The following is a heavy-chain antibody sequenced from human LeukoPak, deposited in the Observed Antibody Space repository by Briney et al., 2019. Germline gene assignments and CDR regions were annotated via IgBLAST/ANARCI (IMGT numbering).Heavy chain of an antibody. V-gene: IGHV1-8*01. J-gene: IGHJ4*02. CDR3: TRGASDHWGENYFDY. D-gene: IGHD7-27*01. CDR2: MNPNSGSV. CDR1: GYSFTNYD. Sequence: ASVKVSCKASGYSFTNYDINWVRQATGHGLEWMGWMNPNSGSVGYAQKFQGRVTMTRNASISVAYMELCSLTSEDAAVYYCTRGASDHWGENYFDYWGQGSLVTVSS.